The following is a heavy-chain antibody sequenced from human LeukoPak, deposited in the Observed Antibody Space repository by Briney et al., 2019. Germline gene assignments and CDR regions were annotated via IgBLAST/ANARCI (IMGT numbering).Heavy chain of an antibody. CDR2: ISWNSGYI. CDR3: AKVRGTYSSGYFFDY. Sequence: PGGSLRLSCAASGFTFDNYAMHWVRQAPGTGLEWLSIISWNSGYIGYADSVKGRFTISRGNAKKSLDLQMNSLRAEDTAFYYCAKVRGTYSSGYFFDYWGQGTLVTVSS. D-gene: IGHD6-19*01. J-gene: IGHJ4*02. CDR1: GFTFDNYA. V-gene: IGHV3-9*01.